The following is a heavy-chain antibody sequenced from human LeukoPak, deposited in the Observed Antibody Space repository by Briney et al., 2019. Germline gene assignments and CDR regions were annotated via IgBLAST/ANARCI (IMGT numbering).Heavy chain of an antibody. J-gene: IGHJ4*02. V-gene: IGHV3-30*19. Sequence: GGSLRLSCAASGFTFNNYGMHWVRQAPGKGLEWVAVISYDGSNKYYADSVKGRFTISRDNSKNTLYLQMNSLRAEDTAVYYCARGAYGYNYWGQGTLVTVSS. CDR2: ISYDGSNK. CDR3: ARGAYGYNY. D-gene: IGHD5-24*01. CDR1: GFTFNNYG.